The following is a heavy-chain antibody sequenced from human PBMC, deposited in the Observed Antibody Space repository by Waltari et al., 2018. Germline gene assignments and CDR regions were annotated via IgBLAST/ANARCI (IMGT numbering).Heavy chain of an antibody. J-gene: IGHJ3*02. CDR1: GGTFSSYA. CDR3: ARDFYGSGSYDAFDI. D-gene: IGHD3-10*01. CDR2: IIPSSGKS. Sequence: QVQLVQSGAEVKKPGSSVKVSCKASGGTFSSYAISWVRQAPGQGLEWMGGIIPSSGKSNYAQKFQGRVTITTDESTSTDYMELSSLRSEDTAVYYCARDFYGSGSYDAFDIWGQGTMVTVSS. V-gene: IGHV1-69*05.